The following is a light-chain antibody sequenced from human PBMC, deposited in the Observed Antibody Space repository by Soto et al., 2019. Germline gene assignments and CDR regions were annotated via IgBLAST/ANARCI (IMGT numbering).Light chain of an antibody. J-gene: IGKJ3*01. V-gene: IGKV1-39*01. CDR3: QQTDRPPFT. Sequence: DIQMTQSPSSLSASVGDTVTITCRASQRIGRLLSWYQQQPGKAPKLLIYDGFTLQGGVPSRFSGSGSGTDFTLTIGSLQPEDFTPYYCQQTDRPPFTFGPGTKVDVK. CDR1: QRIGRL. CDR2: DGF.